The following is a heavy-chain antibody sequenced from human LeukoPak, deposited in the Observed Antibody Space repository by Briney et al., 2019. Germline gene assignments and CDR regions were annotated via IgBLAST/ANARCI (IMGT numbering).Heavy chain of an antibody. D-gene: IGHD3-22*01. J-gene: IGHJ4*02. Sequence: GGSLRLSCAASGFAFSGYAMSWVRQAPGKGLEWFSAISDTGGSTYYADSVKGRFTISRDNSKNTLSLQMNSLRADDTAVYYCAKDRSRGYYDSSGYPYWGQGTLVTVSS. CDR2: ISDTGGST. V-gene: IGHV3-23*01. CDR1: GFAFSGYA. CDR3: AKDRSRGYYDSSGYPY.